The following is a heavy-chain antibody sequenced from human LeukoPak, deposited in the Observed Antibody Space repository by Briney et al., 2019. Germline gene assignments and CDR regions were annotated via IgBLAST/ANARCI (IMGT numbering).Heavy chain of an antibody. CDR1: VYTFTGYY. CDR3: ASYSSNASYYYYGMDV. D-gene: IGHD6-19*01. J-gene: IGHJ6*02. Sequence: GASVKVSCKASVYTFTGYYMHWVRQAPGQGLEWMGWINPNSGGTNYAQKFQGRVTMTRDTSISTAYMELSRLRSDDTAVYYCASYSSNASYYYYGMDVWGQGTTVTVSS. V-gene: IGHV1-2*02. CDR2: INPNSGGT.